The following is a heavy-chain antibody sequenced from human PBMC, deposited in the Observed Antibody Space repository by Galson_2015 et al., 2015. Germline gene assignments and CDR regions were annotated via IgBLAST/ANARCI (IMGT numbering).Heavy chain of an antibody. V-gene: IGHV3-23*01. Sequence: LRLSCAASGFTFSRFAMSWVRQAPGKGLEWVSTISGSGGNTYYADSVKGRFTISRDNSKNTLYLQMNSLRAEDTAVCFCAKEYDILTGYKAVDVWGQGTTVTVSS. CDR3: AKEYDILTGYKAVDV. CDR2: ISGSGGNT. J-gene: IGHJ6*02. D-gene: IGHD3-9*01. CDR1: GFTFSRFA.